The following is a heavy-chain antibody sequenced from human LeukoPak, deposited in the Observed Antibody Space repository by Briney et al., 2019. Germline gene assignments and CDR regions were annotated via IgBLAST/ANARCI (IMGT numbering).Heavy chain of an antibody. J-gene: IGHJ4*02. CDR3: AKTSRVNSAYDSPFDY. CDR1: GFTFSPYA. Sequence: GGSLRLSCAASGFTFSPYAMSWARQAPGKGLEWVSAVRGSGSDTYYADSVKSRFTISRDNSKNMLHLQMNSLRAEDTAIYYCAKTSRVNSAYDSPFDYWGQGTLVTVSS. CDR2: VRGSGSDT. V-gene: IGHV3-23*01. D-gene: IGHD5-12*01.